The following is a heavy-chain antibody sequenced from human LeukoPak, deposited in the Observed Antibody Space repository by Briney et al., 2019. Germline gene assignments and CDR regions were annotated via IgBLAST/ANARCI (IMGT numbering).Heavy chain of an antibody. CDR1: GFTFSSYW. Sequence: PGGSLRLSCAASGFTFSSYWMSWVRQAPGKGLEWVANIKQDGSEKYYVDSVKGRFTISRDNAKNSLYLQMNSVRAEDTAVYYCASCPHYSNGWFDPWGQGTLVTVSS. V-gene: IGHV3-7*01. D-gene: IGHD4-11*01. CDR2: IKQDGSEK. CDR3: ASCPHYSNGWFDP. J-gene: IGHJ5*02.